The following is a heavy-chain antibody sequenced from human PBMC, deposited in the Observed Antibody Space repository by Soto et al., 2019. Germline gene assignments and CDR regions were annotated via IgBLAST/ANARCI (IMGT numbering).Heavy chain of an antibody. D-gene: IGHD1-1*01. Sequence: PSETLSLTCTVSGGAISSSSYYWGWIRQPPGKGLEWIGSIYYSGSTYYNPSLKSRVTISVDTSKNQFSLKLTSVIAADTALYYCARGTVTGSSYTTDFDYWGQGTLVTVSS. CDR1: GGAISSSSYY. J-gene: IGHJ4*02. V-gene: IGHV4-39*01. CDR2: IYYSGST. CDR3: ARGTVTGSSYTTDFDY.